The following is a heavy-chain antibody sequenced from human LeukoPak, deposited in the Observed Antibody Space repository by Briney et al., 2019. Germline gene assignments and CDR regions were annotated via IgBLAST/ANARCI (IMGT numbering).Heavy chain of an antibody. D-gene: IGHD6-13*01. CDR1: GYTFTSYY. CDR3: ARYSSSWTYYYYYGMDV. J-gene: IGHJ6*02. Sequence: ASVKVSCKASGYTFTSYYMHWVRQAPGQGLEWMGIINPSGGSTSYAQKFQGRVTMTRDTSTSTVYMELSSLRSEDTAVYYCARYSSSWTYYYYYGMDVWGQGTTVTVSS. V-gene: IGHV1-46*01. CDR2: INPSGGST.